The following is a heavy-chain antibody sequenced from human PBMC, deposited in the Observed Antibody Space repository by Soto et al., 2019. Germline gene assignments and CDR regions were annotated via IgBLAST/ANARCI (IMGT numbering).Heavy chain of an antibody. CDR3: AHSGIVVVPAATWFDP. J-gene: IGHJ5*02. Sequence: QITLKESGPTLVKPTQTLTLTCTFSGFSLSTSGVGVGWIRQPPGKALEWLALIYWDDDKRYSPSLKSRLTITKDTSKNQVVLTMTNMDPVDTATYYCAHSGIVVVPAATWFDPWGQGTLVTVSS. D-gene: IGHD2-2*01. V-gene: IGHV2-5*02. CDR1: GFSLSTSGVG. CDR2: IYWDDDK.